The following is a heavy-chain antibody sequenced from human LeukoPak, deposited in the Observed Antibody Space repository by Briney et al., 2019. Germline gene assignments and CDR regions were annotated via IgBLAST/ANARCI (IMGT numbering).Heavy chain of an antibody. CDR3: ASGAYSFYYMDV. V-gene: IGHV4-59*01. CDR1: GDSISSYY. D-gene: IGHD5-18*01. J-gene: IGHJ6*03. CDR2: IYYSGST. Sequence: PSETLSLTCTVPGDSISSYYWSWIRQPPGKGLEWIGYIYYSGSTNYNPPLKSRVTISVDTSKNQFSLKLTSVTAADTAVYYCASGAYSFYYMDVWGKGTTVTISS.